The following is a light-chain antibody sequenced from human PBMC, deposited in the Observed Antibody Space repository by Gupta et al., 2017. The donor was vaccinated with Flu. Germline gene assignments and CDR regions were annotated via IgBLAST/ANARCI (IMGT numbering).Light chain of an antibody. CDR1: QSLAHPDGKTY. Sequence: VVVTHSPRALPVTLGQPASISCRSTQSLAHPDGKTYLNWYQQRPRQAPRRLISPVSHRHAPVTDRLSGCGWSCDLSLKSSSGEKDDVGGYYRGHHIDWPPCAFGPGTQLEIK. CDR3: GHHIDWPPCA. V-gene: IGKV2-30*02. J-gene: IGKJ2*02. CDR2: PVS.